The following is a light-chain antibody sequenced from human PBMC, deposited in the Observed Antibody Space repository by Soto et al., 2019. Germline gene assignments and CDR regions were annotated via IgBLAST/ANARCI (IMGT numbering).Light chain of an antibody. CDR1: SSDVGGYNY. CDR3: CSYAGSYTWV. CDR2: DVT. J-gene: IGLJ7*01. V-gene: IGLV2-11*01. Sequence: QSALTQPRSVSGSPGQSVTISYTGTSSDVGGYNYVSWYHQHPGKAPKLIIYDVTKRPSGVPDRFSGSKSANTASLTISGLQAEDEADYYCCSYAGSYTWVFGGGTQLTVL.